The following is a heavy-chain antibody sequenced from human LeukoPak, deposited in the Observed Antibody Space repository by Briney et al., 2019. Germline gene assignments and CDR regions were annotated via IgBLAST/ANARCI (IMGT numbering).Heavy chain of an antibody. CDR1: GGSFSGYY. V-gene: IGHV4-34*01. CDR2: INHSGSS. D-gene: IGHD2-8*01. J-gene: IGHJ3*02. Sequence: SETLSLTCAVYGGSFSGYYWSWIRQTPGKGLEWIGEINHSGSSDYISSLKSRVTISVDTSKNQFSLRLSSLTAADTAVYFCARGEKWGLHAFDIWSQGTTVTVSS. CDR3: ARGEKWGLHAFDI.